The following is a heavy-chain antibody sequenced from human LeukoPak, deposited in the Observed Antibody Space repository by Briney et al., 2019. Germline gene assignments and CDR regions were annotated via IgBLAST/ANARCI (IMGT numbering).Heavy chain of an antibody. CDR2: IYYSGST. Sequence: PSETLSLTCTVSGGSISSSSYYWGWIRQPPGEGLEWIGSIYYSGSTYYNPSLKSRVTISVDTSKNQFSLKLSSVTAADTAVYYCARRERYSSGWSFDYWGQGTLVTVSS. CDR3: ARRERYSSGWSFDY. D-gene: IGHD6-19*01. V-gene: IGHV4-39*01. J-gene: IGHJ4*02. CDR1: GGSISSSSYY.